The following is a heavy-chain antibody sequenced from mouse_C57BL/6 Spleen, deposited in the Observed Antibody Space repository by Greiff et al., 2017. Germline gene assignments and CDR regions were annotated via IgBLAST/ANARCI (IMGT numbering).Heavy chain of an antibody. D-gene: IGHD2-3*01. CDR3: ARFSPYDGYGSYAMDY. CDR2: IHPNSGST. CDR1: GYTFTSYW. J-gene: IGHJ4*01. Sequence: VKLQQPGAELVKPGASVKLSCKASGYTFTSYWMHWVKQRPGQGLEWIGMIHPNSGSTNYNEKFKSKATLTVDKSSSTAYMQLSSLTSEDSAIYYCARFSPYDGYGSYAMDYWGQGTSVTVSS. V-gene: IGHV1-64*01.